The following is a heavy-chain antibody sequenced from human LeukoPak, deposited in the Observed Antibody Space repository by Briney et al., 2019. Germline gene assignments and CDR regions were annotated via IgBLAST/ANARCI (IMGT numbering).Heavy chain of an antibody. J-gene: IGHJ6*02. Sequence: SGGSLRLSCAASGFTFSSYGMHWVRQAPGKGLEWVAVIWYDGSNKYYADSVKGRFTISRDNSKNTLYPQMNSLRAEDTAVYYCARAGYYGSGSYYPWSYYYGMDVWGQGTTVTVSS. V-gene: IGHV3-33*01. CDR2: IWYDGSNK. D-gene: IGHD3-10*01. CDR3: ARAGYYGSGSYYPWSYYYGMDV. CDR1: GFTFSSYG.